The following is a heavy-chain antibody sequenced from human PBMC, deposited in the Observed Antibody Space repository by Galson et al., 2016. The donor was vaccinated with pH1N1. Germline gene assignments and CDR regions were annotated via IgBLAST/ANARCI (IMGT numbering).Heavy chain of an antibody. J-gene: IGHJ4*02. V-gene: IGHV1-69*13. CDR3: AKERNGWFLDD. D-gene: IGHD2-15*01. CDR2: LIPMFPTP. CDR1: GDTFIDYA. Sequence: SVKVSCKASGDTFIDYAISWVRQAPGQGLGWMGRLIPMFPTPKFAQKFQGRVTITADESTYTAYLQMNTLRVEDTAVYYCAKERNGWFLDDWGQGTLVTVSS.